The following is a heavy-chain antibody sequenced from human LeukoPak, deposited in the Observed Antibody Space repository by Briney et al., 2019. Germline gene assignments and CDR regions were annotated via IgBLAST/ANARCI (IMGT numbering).Heavy chain of an antibody. Sequence: SETLSLTCTVSGYSISSGYYWGWIRQPPGKGLEWIGSIYHSGSTYYNPSLKSRVTISVDTSKNQFSLKLSSVTAADTAVYYCARDLSMVRGVNYYYYYMDVWGKGTTVTVSS. CDR2: IYHSGST. D-gene: IGHD3-10*01. CDR3: ARDLSMVRGVNYYYYYMDV. CDR1: GYSISSGYY. V-gene: IGHV4-38-2*02. J-gene: IGHJ6*03.